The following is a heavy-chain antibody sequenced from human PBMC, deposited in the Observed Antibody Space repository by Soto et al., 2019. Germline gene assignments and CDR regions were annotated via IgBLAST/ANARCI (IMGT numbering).Heavy chain of an antibody. D-gene: IGHD3-22*01. Sequence: SETLSLTCSVSGDSISRIDYYWTWIRQHPEKGLEWIGNIYFRGNTYYSPSLESRLTISVDTSKNQFSLKLTSVTAADTAVYYCAREGGSYDSGGYLIRGAVDIWGQGTMVTVSS. CDR2: IYFRGNT. CDR1: GDSISRIDYY. V-gene: IGHV4-31*03. CDR3: AREGGSYDSGGYLIRGAVDI. J-gene: IGHJ3*02.